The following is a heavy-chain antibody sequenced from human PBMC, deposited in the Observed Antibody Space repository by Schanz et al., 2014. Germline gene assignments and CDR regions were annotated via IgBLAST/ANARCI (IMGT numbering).Heavy chain of an antibody. CDR2: MSWNAGSL. V-gene: IGHV3-9*01. J-gene: IGHJ6*02. CDR1: GFTFTNYA. D-gene: IGHD3-3*01. Sequence: EVQLLESGGGLVQPGGSLRLSCAASGFTFTNYAMTWVRQAPGKGLEWVSGMSWNAGSLGYGDSVKGRFTISRDNGQNSLYLQMNSLKAEDTAVYYCARFLARYQYYGVDVWGQGTTVIVSS. CDR3: ARFLARYQYYGVDV.